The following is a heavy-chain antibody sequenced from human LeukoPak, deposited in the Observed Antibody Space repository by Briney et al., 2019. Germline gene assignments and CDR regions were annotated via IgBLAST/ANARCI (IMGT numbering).Heavy chain of an antibody. CDR2: IYYSGST. CDR3: AREASVNSYGSGSYSAFDI. Sequence: SETLSLTCTVSGGSISSYYWSWIRQPPGKGLEWIGYIYYSGSTNYNPSLKSRVTISVDTSKNQFFLKLSSVTAADTAVYYCAREASVNSYGSGSYSAFDIWGQGTMVTVSS. CDR1: GGSISSYY. D-gene: IGHD3-10*01. J-gene: IGHJ3*02. V-gene: IGHV4-59*01.